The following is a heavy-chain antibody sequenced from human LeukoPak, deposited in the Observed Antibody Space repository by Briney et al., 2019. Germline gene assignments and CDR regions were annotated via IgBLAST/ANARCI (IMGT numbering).Heavy chain of an antibody. V-gene: IGHV4-34*01. CDR1: GGSFSDFY. CDR2: INHSGST. CDR3: ARSRGITRMVWFDP. J-gene: IGHJ5*02. Sequence: SETLSLTCAVHGGSFSDFYWSWIRQPPGKGLEWIGEINHSGSTNYNPSPKSRVTISVDTSKNQFSLKLSSVTAADTAVYYCARSRGITRMVWFDPWGQGTLVTVSS. D-gene: IGHD2-2*01.